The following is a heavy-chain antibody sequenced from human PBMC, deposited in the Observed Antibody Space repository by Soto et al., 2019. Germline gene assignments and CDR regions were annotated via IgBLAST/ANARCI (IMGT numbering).Heavy chain of an antibody. J-gene: IGHJ3*02. V-gene: IGHV4-4*07. CDR3: ARVMITFGGVIVKSPGAFDI. CDR2: IYTSGST. D-gene: IGHD3-16*02. CDR1: GGSISSYY. Sequence: SETLSLTCTVSGGSISSYYWSWIRQPAGKGLEWIGRIYTSGSTNYNPSLKSRVTMSVDTSKNQFSLKLSSVTAADTAVYYCARVMITFGGVIVKSPGAFDIWGQGTMVTVS.